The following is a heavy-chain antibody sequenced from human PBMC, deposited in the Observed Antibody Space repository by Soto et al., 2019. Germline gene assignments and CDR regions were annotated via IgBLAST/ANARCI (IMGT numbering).Heavy chain of an antibody. CDR2: INAGNGNT. V-gene: IGHV1-3*01. CDR3: ASGGYDILTGYYSFPHYYGMDV. Sequence: GASVKVSCKASGYTFTSYAMHWVRQAPGQRLEWMGWINAGNGNTKYSQKFQGRVTITRDTSASTAYMELSSLRSEDTAVYYCASGGYDILTGYYSFPHYYGMDVWGQGTTVTVSS. J-gene: IGHJ6*02. CDR1: GYTFTSYA. D-gene: IGHD3-9*01.